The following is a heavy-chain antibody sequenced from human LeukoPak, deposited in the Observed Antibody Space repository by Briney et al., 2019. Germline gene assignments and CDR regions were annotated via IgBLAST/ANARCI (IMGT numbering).Heavy chain of an antibody. CDR1: GGSISSYY. D-gene: IGHD3-10*01. CDR2: IYYSGST. V-gene: IGHV4-59*12. J-gene: IGHJ4*02. CDR3: ARNRLYYAGSGSPLWSDY. Sequence: SETLSLTCTVSGGSISSYYWSWIRQPPGKGLEWIGYIYYSGSTNYNPSLKSRVTISVDTSKNQFSLRLDSVTAADTAVYYCARNRLYYAGSGSPLWSDYWGQGTLVTVSS.